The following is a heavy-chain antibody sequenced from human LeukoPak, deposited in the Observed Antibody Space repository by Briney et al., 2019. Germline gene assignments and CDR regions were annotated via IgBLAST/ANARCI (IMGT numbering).Heavy chain of an antibody. CDR2: IYYSGST. CDR3: ARHWMGATDY. V-gene: IGHV4-59*08. D-gene: IGHD1-26*01. J-gene: IGHJ4*02. Sequence: SETLSLTCTVSGGSISSYYWSWIRQPPGKGLEWIGYIYYSGSTNYNPSLKSRVTISVDTSKNQFSLKLSSVTAADTAVYYCARHWMGATDYWGQGTLVTVSS. CDR1: GGSISSYY.